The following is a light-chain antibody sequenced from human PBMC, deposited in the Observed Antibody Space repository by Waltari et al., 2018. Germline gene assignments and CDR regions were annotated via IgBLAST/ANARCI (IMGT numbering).Light chain of an antibody. V-gene: IGKV3-15*01. CDR1: QSVSTY. Sequence: VVMTQSPATLSVSPGGKDTLYCLVSQSVSTYLSWYQQKPGQPPRLFISGASTRATCIPARLSGSGSGTEVTLTTISLQSEDFAFYYCQQYNNGPPWTFGQGTKVEIK. J-gene: IGKJ1*01. CDR3: QQYNNGPPWT. CDR2: GAS.